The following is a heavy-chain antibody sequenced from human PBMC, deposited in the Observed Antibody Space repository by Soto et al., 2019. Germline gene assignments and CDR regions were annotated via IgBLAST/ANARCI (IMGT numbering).Heavy chain of an antibody. D-gene: IGHD2-15*01. CDR2: MNPDSGGT. V-gene: IGHV1-2*02. J-gene: IGHJ4*02. CDR3: ARGRDSGVIDY. Sequence: ASVKVSCKASGYTFTANYIHWVRQAPGQGLEWMGWMNPDSGGTDYAQNSQGRVTMTRDTSISTAYMELNRLRSDDTAIYFCARGRDSGVIDYWGQGTQVTVSS. CDR1: GYTFTANY.